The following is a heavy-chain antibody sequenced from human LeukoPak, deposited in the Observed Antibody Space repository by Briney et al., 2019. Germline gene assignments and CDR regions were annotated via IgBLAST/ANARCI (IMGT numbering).Heavy chain of an antibody. CDR1: GGSISRSY. CDR2: IYYSGST. Sequence: SATLSLTCTVSGGSISRSYWSWIRQPPGKGLEWIGYIYYSGSTNYNPSLKSRVTISVDTSKNQFSLKLTSVSAADTAVYYCARIFTDSGSYYSEYWGQGTLVTVSS. CDR3: ARIFTDSGSYYSEY. V-gene: IGHV4-59*07. D-gene: IGHD3-22*01. J-gene: IGHJ4*02.